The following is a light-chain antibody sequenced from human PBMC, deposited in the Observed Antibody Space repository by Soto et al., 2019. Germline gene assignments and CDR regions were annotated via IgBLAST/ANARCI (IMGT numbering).Light chain of an antibody. CDR1: DSDIGTYIY. CDR2: EVN. CDR3: SSYAGVKNFVV. Sequence: QSALTQPPSSSGSPGQSVTISCTGSDSDIGTYIYVSWYQQHPGKGPKLILYEVNKRPSGVPDRFSGSKSGNTASLTVSGLQIEDEADYFCSSYAGVKNFVVFGGGTQLPVL. J-gene: IGLJ2*01. V-gene: IGLV2-8*01.